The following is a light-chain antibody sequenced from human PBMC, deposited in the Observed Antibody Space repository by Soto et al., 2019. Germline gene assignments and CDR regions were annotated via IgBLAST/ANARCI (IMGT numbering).Light chain of an antibody. J-gene: IGKJ4*01. Sequence: DIQMTQSPSSLSASVGDRVTITCRASQGISNYLAWYQQKPWKVPKLLIYAASTLQSGVPSRFSGSGSGTDFTLTIRSLQPEDVATYYCQKYNSAPAFGGGTKVEIK. CDR1: QGISNY. CDR2: AAS. V-gene: IGKV1-27*01. CDR3: QKYNSAPA.